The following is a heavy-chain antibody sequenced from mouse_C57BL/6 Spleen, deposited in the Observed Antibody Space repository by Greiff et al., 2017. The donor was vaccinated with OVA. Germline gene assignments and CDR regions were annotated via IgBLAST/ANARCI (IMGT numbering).Heavy chain of an antibody. D-gene: IGHD1-1*01. V-gene: IGHV1-69*01. CDR2: IDPSDSDT. CDR1: GYTFTSYW. CDR3: ARSTGYYGSSYEFAY. J-gene: IGHJ3*01. Sequence: QVQLQQPGAELVMPGASVKLSCKASGYTFTSYWMHWVKQRPGQGLEWIGEIDPSDSDTNYNQKFKGKSTLTVDKSSSTAYMQLSSLTSEDTAVYYCARSTGYYGSSYEFAYWGQGTLVTVSA.